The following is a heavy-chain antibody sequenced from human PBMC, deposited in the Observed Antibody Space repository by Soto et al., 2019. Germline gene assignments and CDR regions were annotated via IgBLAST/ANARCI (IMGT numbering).Heavy chain of an antibody. CDR3: ARDGPAFPFDP. CDR2: IYYSGST. J-gene: IGHJ5*02. CDR1: GGSISSSSYY. V-gene: IGHV4-39*02. Sequence: QLQLQESGPGLVKPSETLSLTCTVSGGSISSSSYYWGWIRQPPGKGLEWIGSIYYSGSTYYNPSLKSRVTISVDTSKNQFSLKLSSVTAADTAVYYCARDGPAFPFDPWGQGTLVTVSS.